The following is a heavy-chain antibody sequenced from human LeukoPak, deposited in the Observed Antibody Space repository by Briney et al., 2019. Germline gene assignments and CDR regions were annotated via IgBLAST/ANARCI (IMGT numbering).Heavy chain of an antibody. Sequence: PSETLSLTCTVSGGSISSYYWSWIRQPPGKGLEWIGYIYYSGSTNYNPSLKSRVTISVDTSKNQFSLKLSSVTAADTAVYYCARSDWNDRGTWFDPWGQGTLVTVSS. CDR2: IYYSGST. CDR3: ARSDWNDRGTWFDP. J-gene: IGHJ5*02. D-gene: IGHD1-1*01. V-gene: IGHV4-59*01. CDR1: GGSISSYY.